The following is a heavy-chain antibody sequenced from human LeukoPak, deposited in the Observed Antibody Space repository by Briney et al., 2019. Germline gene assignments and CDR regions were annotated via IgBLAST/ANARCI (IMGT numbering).Heavy chain of an antibody. CDR1: GYTFTSYA. CDR3: ARGYSYGSDYYYGMDV. D-gene: IGHD5-18*01. J-gene: IGHJ6*02. Sequence: GASVKVSCKASGYTFTSYAISWVRQAPGPGLEWMGWISGYNGNTKYAQKVPGRVTMTTDTSTRTTYMELRSLRSDDTAVYYCARGYSYGSDYYYGMDVWGQGTTVTVSS. CDR2: ISGYNGNT. V-gene: IGHV1-18*01.